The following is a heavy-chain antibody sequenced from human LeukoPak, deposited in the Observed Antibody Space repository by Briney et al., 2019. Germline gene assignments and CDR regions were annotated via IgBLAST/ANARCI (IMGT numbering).Heavy chain of an antibody. J-gene: IGHJ4*02. CDR2: ISTTGRTI. D-gene: IGHD1-26*01. V-gene: IGHV3-48*03. CDR1: GFAFSGYE. Sequence: PGGSLRLSCAASGFAFSGYEMNWVRQAPGKGLEWISYISTTGRTIYYADSVKGRFTISRDNAKNSLYLQMNSLRAEDTAVYYCARDRSGSYDYWGQGALVTVSS. CDR3: ARDRSGSYDY.